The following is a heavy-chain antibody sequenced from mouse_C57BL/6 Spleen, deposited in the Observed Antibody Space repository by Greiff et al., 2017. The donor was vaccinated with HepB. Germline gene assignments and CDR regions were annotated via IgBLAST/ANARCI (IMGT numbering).Heavy chain of an antibody. CDR1: GYTFTSYW. V-gene: IGHV1-59*01. CDR3: ARLRVDY. Sequence: QVQLQQPGAELVRPGTSVKLSCKASGYTFTSYWMHWVKQRPGQGLEWIGVIDPSDSYTNYNQKFKGKATLTVDTSSSTAYMQLSSLTSEDSAVYYCARLRVDYWGQGTTLTVSS. CDR2: IDPSDSYT. D-gene: IGHD1-1*01. J-gene: IGHJ2*01.